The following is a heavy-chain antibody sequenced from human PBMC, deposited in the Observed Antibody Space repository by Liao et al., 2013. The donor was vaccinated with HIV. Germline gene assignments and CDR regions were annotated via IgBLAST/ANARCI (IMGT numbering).Heavy chain of an antibody. CDR3: ARDPAGLVGYYYYMDV. CDR2: ADTSGST. CDR1: GGSISSGSYY. Sequence: QVQLQESGPGLVKPSQTLSLTCTVSGGSISSGSYYWNWFRQPAGKGLEWIGRADTSGSTYYNPSLKSRLTISVDASKNQFSLRLTSVTAADTAVYYCARDPAGLVGYYYYMDVWGKGTTVTVSS. J-gene: IGHJ6*03. V-gene: IGHV4-61*02. D-gene: IGHD6-13*01.